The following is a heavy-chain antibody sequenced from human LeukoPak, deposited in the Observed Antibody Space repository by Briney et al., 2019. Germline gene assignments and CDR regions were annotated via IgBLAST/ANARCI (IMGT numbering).Heavy chain of an antibody. Sequence: ASVKVSCKASGYTFTSYDINWVRQATGQGLEWMGWMNPNSGNTGYAQKFQGRVTMTRNTSISTAYMELGSLRSEDTAVYYCARGLIPLRYCSGGSCYSDYWGQGTLVTVSS. J-gene: IGHJ4*02. CDR1: GYTFTSYD. D-gene: IGHD2-15*01. V-gene: IGHV1-8*01. CDR2: MNPNSGNT. CDR3: ARGLIPLRYCSGGSCYSDY.